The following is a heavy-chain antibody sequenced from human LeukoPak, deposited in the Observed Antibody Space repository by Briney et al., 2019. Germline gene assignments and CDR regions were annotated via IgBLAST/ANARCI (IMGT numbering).Heavy chain of an antibody. CDR3: ARQLVLTASYYMDV. CDR1: GGTFSSYA. CDR2: IIPIFGTA. D-gene: IGHD6-6*01. V-gene: IGHV1-69*06. J-gene: IGHJ6*03. Sequence: ASVKVSCKASGGTFSSYAISGVRQAPGQGLEWMGEIIPIFGTANYAQKFQGRVTITADKSTSTAYMELSSLRSEDTAVYYCARQLVLTASYYMDVWGKGTTVTVSS.